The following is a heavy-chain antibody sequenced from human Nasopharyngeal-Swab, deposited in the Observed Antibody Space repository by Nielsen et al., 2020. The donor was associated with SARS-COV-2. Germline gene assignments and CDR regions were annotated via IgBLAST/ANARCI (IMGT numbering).Heavy chain of an antibody. CDR1: GITFSTSC. CDR3: ARDPYSTPPDY. Sequence: GGSLRLSCAVSGITFSTSCMRWVRQAPGKGLAGVGNIKHDGGDENYVDAVKGRFTISRDNAKNLLYLQMNSLRAEDTGVYYCARDPYSTPPDYWGQGTLVTVSS. V-gene: IGHV3-7*01. D-gene: IGHD6-13*01. J-gene: IGHJ4*02. CDR2: IKHDGGDE.